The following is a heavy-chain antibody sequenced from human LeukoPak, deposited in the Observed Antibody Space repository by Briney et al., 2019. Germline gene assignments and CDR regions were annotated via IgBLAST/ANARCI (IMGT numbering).Heavy chain of an antibody. CDR2: IYYSGSM. D-gene: IGHD3-16*01. J-gene: IGHJ4*02. V-gene: IGHV4-59*12. CDR1: VGSTSIDH. CDR3: ARGLGTWDFDY. Sequence: PSETLSLICTVSVGSTSIDHGSCIRQPPGKGLECIGHIYYSGSMKYNPTLKSRVTISVDTSKNQFSLKLSSVTAADTAVYYCARGLGTWDFDYWGQGTLVTVSS.